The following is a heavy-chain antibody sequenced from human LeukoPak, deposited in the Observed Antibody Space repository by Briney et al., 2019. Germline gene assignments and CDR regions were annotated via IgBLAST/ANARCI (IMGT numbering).Heavy chain of an antibody. CDR3: ARDFD. Sequence: WGYLRRYCAAYGFTFCGNWMSWVRHGQGQGLEWVANIKQDGSEKYYVDSVKGRFTSSRDNAKNSLYLEMNSLRAEDTAVYYCARDFDWGQGTLVTVSS. V-gene: IGHV3-7*01. CDR1: GFTFCGNW. CDR2: IKQDGSEK. J-gene: IGHJ4*02.